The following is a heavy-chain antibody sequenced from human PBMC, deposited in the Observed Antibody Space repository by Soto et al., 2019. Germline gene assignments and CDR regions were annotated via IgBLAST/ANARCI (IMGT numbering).Heavy chain of an antibody. D-gene: IGHD5-12*01. CDR2: ISSSSSYI. Sequence: QAPGKGLEWVSSISSSSSYIYYADSVKGRFTISRDNAKNSLYLQMNSLRAEDTAVYHCASTRRDGYNNYYYYYGMDVWGQGTTVTVSS. V-gene: IGHV3-21*01. J-gene: IGHJ6*02. CDR3: ASTRRDGYNNYYYYYGMDV.